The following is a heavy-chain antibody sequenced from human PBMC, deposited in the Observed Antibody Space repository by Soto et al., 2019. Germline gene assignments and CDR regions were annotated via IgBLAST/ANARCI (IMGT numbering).Heavy chain of an antibody. CDR1: GGSISSGDYY. CDR2: IYYSGST. D-gene: IGHD3-3*01. CDR3: ARDGVVYGMDV. J-gene: IGHJ6*02. Sequence: SETLSLTCTVSGGSISSGDYYWSWIRQPPGKGLECIGYIYYSGSTYYNPSLKSRVTISVDTSKNQFSLKLSSVTAADTAVYYCARDGVVYGMDVWGQGTTVTVSS. V-gene: IGHV4-30-4*01.